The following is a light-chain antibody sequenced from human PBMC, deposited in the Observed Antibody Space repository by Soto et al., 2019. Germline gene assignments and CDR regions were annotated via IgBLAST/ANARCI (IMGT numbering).Light chain of an antibody. CDR3: QQYNNWPPSVT. Sequence: EIVMTQSPATLSVSPGERATLSCRASQSVSSNLAWYQRKPGQAPRLLIYGASTRATGIPARFSGSGSGTEFTLTISSLQSEDFAVYSCQQYNNWPPSVTFGPGTKVDIK. CDR1: QSVSSN. V-gene: IGKV3-15*01. J-gene: IGKJ3*01. CDR2: GAS.